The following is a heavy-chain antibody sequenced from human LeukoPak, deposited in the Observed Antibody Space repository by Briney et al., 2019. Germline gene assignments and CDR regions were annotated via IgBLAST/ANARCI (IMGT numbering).Heavy chain of an antibody. D-gene: IGHD3-10*01. CDR2: MNPNSGNT. V-gene: IGHV1-8*03. CDR3: AKDSIGSVRGVPSLFDY. J-gene: IGHJ4*02. CDR1: GYPFTSYD. Sequence: ASVKVSCKASGYPFTSYDINWVRQATGQGLEWMGWMNPNSGNTGYAQKLQGRVTFSRNTSITTAYMELSSLRSEDTAVYYCAKDSIGSVRGVPSLFDYWGQGTLVTVSS.